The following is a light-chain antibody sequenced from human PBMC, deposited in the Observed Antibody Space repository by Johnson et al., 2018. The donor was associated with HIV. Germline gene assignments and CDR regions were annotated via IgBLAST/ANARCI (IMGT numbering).Light chain of an antibody. J-gene: IGLJ1*01. CDR3: GTWDSSLGAGGV. CDR1: SSNIGDNY. Sequence: QSMLTQPPSVSAAPVQKVTISCSGSSSNIGDNYVSLYQQLPGTAPKVLIYENNERPSWIPDRFSGSRSGTSATLGITGLQTGDEADYYCGTWDSSLGAGGVFGTGTKVTVL. CDR2: ENN. V-gene: IGLV1-51*02.